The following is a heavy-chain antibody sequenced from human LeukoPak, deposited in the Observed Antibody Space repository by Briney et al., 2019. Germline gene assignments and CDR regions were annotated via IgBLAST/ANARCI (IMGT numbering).Heavy chain of an antibody. CDR2: ISGSGGST. J-gene: IGHJ6*02. CDR3: AKGPYGSGSEVYYYYYGMDV. CDR1: GFTFSSDA. V-gene: IGHV3-23*01. Sequence: PGGSLRLSCAASGFTFSSDAMSWVRQAPGKGLEWVSAISGSGGSTYYADSVKGRFTISRDNSKNTLYLQMNSLRAEDTAVYYCAKGPYGSGSEVYYYYYGMDVWGQGTTVTVSS. D-gene: IGHD3-10*01.